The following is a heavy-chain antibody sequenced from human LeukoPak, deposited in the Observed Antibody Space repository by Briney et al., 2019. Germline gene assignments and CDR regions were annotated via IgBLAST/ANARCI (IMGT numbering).Heavy chain of an antibody. CDR2: INTITGNP. Sequence: ASVKVSCKASGYTFTSYAMNWVRQAPGQGLEWMGWINTITGNPTYAQGFTGRFVFSLDTSVGTAYLQISSLKAEDTAVYYCARAFTTSWGYYYYYGMDVWGQGTTVTVSS. V-gene: IGHV7-4-1*02. J-gene: IGHJ6*02. CDR1: GYTFTSYA. CDR3: ARAFTTSWGYYYYYGMDV. D-gene: IGHD2-2*01.